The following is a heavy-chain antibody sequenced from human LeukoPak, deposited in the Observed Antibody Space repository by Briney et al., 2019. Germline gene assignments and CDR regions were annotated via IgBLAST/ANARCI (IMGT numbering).Heavy chain of an antibody. CDR2: IAHHGNNK. Sequence: GGSLRLFRGASGFTFSSSAMHWVRQGPGKGLEWVAYIAHHGNNKYYADSVKGRFTISRDNSKGSLYLQMNSLRADDTAVYYCAKDGSWSCTDWGQGTLVRVSS. V-gene: IGHV3-30*02. CDR1: GFTFSSSA. CDR3: AKDGSWSCTD. D-gene: IGHD2-8*02. J-gene: IGHJ4*02.